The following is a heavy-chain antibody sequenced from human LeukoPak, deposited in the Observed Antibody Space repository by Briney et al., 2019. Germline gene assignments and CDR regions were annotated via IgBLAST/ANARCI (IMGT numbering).Heavy chain of an antibody. CDR2: ISGSGGST. V-gene: IGHV3-23*01. CDR1: GFTFSSYA. J-gene: IGHJ6*03. Sequence: QTGGSLRLSCAASGFTFSSYAMSWVRQAPGKGLEWVSAISGSGGSTYYADSVKGRFTISRDNSKNTLYLQMNSLRAEDTAVYYCAKRYCSGGSCNYMDVWGKGTTVTISS. CDR3: AKRYCSGGSCNYMDV. D-gene: IGHD2-15*01.